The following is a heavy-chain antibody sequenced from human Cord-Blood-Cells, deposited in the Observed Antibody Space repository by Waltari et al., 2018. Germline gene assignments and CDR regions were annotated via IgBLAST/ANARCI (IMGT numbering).Heavy chain of an antibody. Sequence: QVQLQQWGAGLLKPSATLSLTCAVYGGSFSGYYWRWIRQPPGKGLEWIGEINHSGSTNYNPSLKSRVTISVDTSKNQFSLKLSSVTAADTAVYYCARGLFGYSSSWYFDYWGQGTLVTVSS. CDR1: GGSFSGYY. CDR3: ARGLFGYSSSWYFDY. V-gene: IGHV4-34*01. D-gene: IGHD6-13*01. CDR2: INHSGST. J-gene: IGHJ4*02.